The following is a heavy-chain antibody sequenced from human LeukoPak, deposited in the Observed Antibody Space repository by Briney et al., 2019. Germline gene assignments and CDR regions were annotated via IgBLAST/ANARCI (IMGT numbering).Heavy chain of an antibody. D-gene: IGHD2-2*01. CDR2: IYYSGST. CDR3: AREGYCSSTSCYLSPFDAFDI. Sequence: SETLSLTCTVSGGSISSGGYYWSWIRQHPGKGLEWIGYIYYSGSTYYNPSLKSRVTISVDTSKNQFSLKLSSVTAADTAVYYCAREGYCSSTSCYLSPFDAFDIWGQGTMVTASS. J-gene: IGHJ3*02. CDR1: GGSISSGGYY. V-gene: IGHV4-31*03.